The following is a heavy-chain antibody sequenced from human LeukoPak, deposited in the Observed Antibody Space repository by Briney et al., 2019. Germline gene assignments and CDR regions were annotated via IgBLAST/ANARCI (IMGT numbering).Heavy chain of an antibody. Sequence: GGSLRLSCAASGFTFSSYGMHWVRQAPGKGLEWVAVISYDGSNKYYADSVKGRFTISRDNSKNTLYLQMNSLRAEDTAVYYCAKASDWFDPWGQGTLATVSS. J-gene: IGHJ5*02. CDR3: AKASDWFDP. V-gene: IGHV3-30*18. CDR2: ISYDGSNK. CDR1: GFTFSSYG.